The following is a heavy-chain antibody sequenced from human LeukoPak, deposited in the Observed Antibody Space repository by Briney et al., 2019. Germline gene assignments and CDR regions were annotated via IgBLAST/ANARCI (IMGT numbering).Heavy chain of an antibody. CDR2: IFHSGNA. Sequence: SEPLSLTCAVSNYPITSDYYWVWIRQPPGQGLEWVGQIFHSGNAHYNPSLKSRVTMSVDTSRSQCSVNLDSVTAADTAVYFCGRAGFGTAYNRFYYYMDVWGKGTTVTVSS. V-gene: IGHV4-38-2*01. D-gene: IGHD3-16*01. J-gene: IGHJ6*03. CDR1: NYPITSDYY. CDR3: GRAGFGTAYNRFYYYMDV.